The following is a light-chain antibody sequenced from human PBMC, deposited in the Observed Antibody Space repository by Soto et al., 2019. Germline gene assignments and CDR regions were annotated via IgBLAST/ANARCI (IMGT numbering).Light chain of an antibody. CDR2: MIS. Sequence: DIVMTQTPLSSPVTLGQPASISCRSSQSIVHSDGNTYLSWLQQRPGQPPRSLIYMISNRCSGVTDRFSSSGAETDFPLKISCVEAEDVGVYYCMQATQAYTFGQGTKLEIK. CDR1: QSIVHSDGNTY. J-gene: IGKJ2*01. V-gene: IGKV2-24*01. CDR3: MQATQAYT.